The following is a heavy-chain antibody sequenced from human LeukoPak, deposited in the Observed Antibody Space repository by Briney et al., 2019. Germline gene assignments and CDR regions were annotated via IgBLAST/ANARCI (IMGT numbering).Heavy chain of an antibody. Sequence: AASVKVSCKASGGTFSSYAISWVRQAPGQGREWMGWISTNTGNPTYAQGFTGRFVFSLDTSVSTAYLQISSLKAEDTAVYYCARSQDYYYDSSGYYYGVGVGNYFDYWGQGTLVTVSS. V-gene: IGHV7-4-1*02. J-gene: IGHJ4*02. D-gene: IGHD3-22*01. CDR2: ISTNTGNP. CDR1: GGTFSSYA. CDR3: ARSQDYYYDSSGYYYGVGVGNYFDY.